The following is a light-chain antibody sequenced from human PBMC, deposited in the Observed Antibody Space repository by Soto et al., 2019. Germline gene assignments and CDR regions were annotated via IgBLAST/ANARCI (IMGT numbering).Light chain of an antibody. CDR2: GAS. V-gene: IGKV3-20*01. CDR1: QSVSSSY. CDR3: QEYGRSAAWT. Sequence: EIVLTQSPVTLSLSPGERATLSCRASQSVSSSYLAWYQQKPGQAPRLLIYGASSRATGIPDRFSGSGSGTDFALAMSRLGLEECAVPYCQEYGRSAAWTFREGTKVDIK. J-gene: IGKJ1*01.